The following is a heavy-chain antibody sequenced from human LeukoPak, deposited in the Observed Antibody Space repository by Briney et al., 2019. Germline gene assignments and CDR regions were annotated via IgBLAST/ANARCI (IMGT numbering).Heavy chain of an antibody. Sequence: ASVKVSCTASGYTFTSYGISWVRQAPGQGLEWMGWISAYNGNTNYAQKFQGRVTMTRDTSTSTVYMELSSLRSEDTAVYYCARDWGEQWLVNWFDPWGQGTLVTVSS. V-gene: IGHV1-18*01. CDR2: ISAYNGNT. J-gene: IGHJ5*02. D-gene: IGHD6-19*01. CDR3: ARDWGEQWLVNWFDP. CDR1: GYTFTSYG.